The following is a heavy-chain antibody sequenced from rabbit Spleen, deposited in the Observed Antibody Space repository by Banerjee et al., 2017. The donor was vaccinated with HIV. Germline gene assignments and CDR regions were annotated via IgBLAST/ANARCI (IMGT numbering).Heavy chain of an antibody. J-gene: IGHJ6*01. Sequence: QSLEESGGGLVKPGASLTLTCKASGFSFSSGYDMCWVRQAPGKGLEWIACIYAGSSGSTYYASWAKGRFTISRTWSTTVTLQMTSLTAADTATYFCARDTGSSFSTYGMDLWGPGTLVTVS. CDR3: ARDTGSSFSTYGMDL. CDR2: IYAGSSGST. V-gene: IGHV1S40*01. D-gene: IGHD8-1*01. CDR1: GFSFSSGYD.